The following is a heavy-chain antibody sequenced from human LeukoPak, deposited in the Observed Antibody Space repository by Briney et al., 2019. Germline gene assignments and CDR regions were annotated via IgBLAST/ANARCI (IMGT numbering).Heavy chain of an antibody. J-gene: IGHJ5*02. V-gene: IGHV3-53*01. CDR2: MYSRGDT. D-gene: IGHD6-13*01. CDR1: GFTVSDNY. Sequence: GGSLRLSCAASGFTVSDNYMGWVRQAPGKGLEWVSVMYSRGDTYYANSVKGRFTFSRDISKNTLYLQMNGLRAEDTAMYYCARDAPQVPAAGVLASWGQGTLVIVSS. CDR3: ARDAPQVPAAGVLAS.